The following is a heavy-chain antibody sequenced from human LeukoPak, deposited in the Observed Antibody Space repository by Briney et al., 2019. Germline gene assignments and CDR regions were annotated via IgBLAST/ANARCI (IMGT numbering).Heavy chain of an antibody. CDR1: GFTFSSYA. V-gene: IGHV3-23*01. Sequence: GGSLRLSSAASGFTFSSYAMSWVRQAPGKGLEWVSAISGSGGSTYYADSVKGRFTISRDNSKNTLYLQMNSLRAEDTAVYYCAKYSSGWYVDGDYYYYMDVWGKGTTVTVSS. CDR2: ISGSGGST. CDR3: AKYSSGWYVDGDYYYYMDV. J-gene: IGHJ6*03. D-gene: IGHD6-19*01.